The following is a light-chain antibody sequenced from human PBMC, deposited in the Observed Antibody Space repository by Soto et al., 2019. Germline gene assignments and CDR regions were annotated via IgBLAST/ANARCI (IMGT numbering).Light chain of an antibody. J-gene: IGKJ4*01. CDR2: GAS. CDR1: QSVRSSH. CDR3: QQYSSSPLT. V-gene: IGKV3-20*01. Sequence: EIVLTQYPGTLSLSPGASATLSCRASQSVRSSHLAWYKQMPGQAPRLLIYGASNRATGIPDRFSGSGSGTDFTLTISRLEPEDFAVDAGQQYSSSPLTFGGGTKVDIK.